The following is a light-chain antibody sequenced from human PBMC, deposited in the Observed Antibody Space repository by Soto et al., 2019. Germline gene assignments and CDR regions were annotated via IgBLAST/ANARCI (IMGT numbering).Light chain of an antibody. CDR1: QTIGSN. CDR2: GAS. CDR3: QQYGSSIT. Sequence: EIVMTQSPAPPSVSPGERATLSCRASQTIGSNLAWYQQKPGQAPRLLIYGASSRATGIPDRFSGSGSGTDFTLTISRLEPEDFAVYYCQQYGSSITFGQGTRLEIK. J-gene: IGKJ5*01. V-gene: IGKV3-20*01.